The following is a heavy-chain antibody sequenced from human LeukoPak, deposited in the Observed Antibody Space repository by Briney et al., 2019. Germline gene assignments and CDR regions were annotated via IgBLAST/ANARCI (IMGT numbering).Heavy chain of an antibody. Sequence: GSSVKVSCKASGGTFSSYTISWVRQAPGQGLEWMGRIIPIFGTANYAQKFQGRVTITTDESTSTAYMELSSLRSEDTAVYYCATSPPFRGFDYWGQGTLVTVSS. V-gene: IGHV1-69*05. J-gene: IGHJ4*02. CDR2: IIPIFGTA. CDR1: GGTFSSYT. CDR3: ATSPPFRGFDY.